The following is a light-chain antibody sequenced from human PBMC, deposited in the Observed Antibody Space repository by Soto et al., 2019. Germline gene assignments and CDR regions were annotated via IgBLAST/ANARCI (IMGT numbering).Light chain of an antibody. V-gene: IGLV2-8*01. Sequence: QSALTQPPSASGSPGQSVTISCTGTSRDVGGYDFVSWYQQQPGKAPQLMIFEVTKRPSGVPDRLSGSKSGNTASLTVSGLLPEDEADYYCASYAGSNTVFGTGTKLTVL. CDR2: EVT. J-gene: IGLJ1*01. CDR1: SRDVGGYDF. CDR3: ASYAGSNTV.